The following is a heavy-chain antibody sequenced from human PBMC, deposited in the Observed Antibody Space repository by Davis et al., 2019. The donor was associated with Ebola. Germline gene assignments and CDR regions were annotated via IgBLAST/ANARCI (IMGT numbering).Heavy chain of an antibody. CDR2: FDPEDGET. D-gene: IGHD1-26*01. J-gene: IGHJ6*02. Sequence: ASVKVSCKVSGYTLTDLSMHWVRQAPGKGPAWMGGFDPEDGETIYAQKFQGRVTITEDTSTDTAYMELSSLRSEETAVYYCATDSGSWASRYYYGMDVWGQGTTVTVSS. V-gene: IGHV1-24*01. CDR3: ATDSGSWASRYYYGMDV. CDR1: GYTLTDLS.